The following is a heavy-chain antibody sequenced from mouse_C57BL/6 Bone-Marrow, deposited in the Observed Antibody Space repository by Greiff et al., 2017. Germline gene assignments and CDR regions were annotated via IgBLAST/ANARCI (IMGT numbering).Heavy chain of an antibody. D-gene: IGHD1-1*01. CDR1: GYTFTDYY. CDR2: INPYNGGT. CDR3: ASYYGSSPFDY. Sequence: EVQLQQSGPVLVKPGASVKMSCKASGYTFTDYYMNWVKQSHGKSLEWIGVINPYNGGTSYNQKLKGKATLTVDKSSSTAYMELKSLTSEDSAVYYCASYYGSSPFDYWGQGTTLTVSS. J-gene: IGHJ2*01. V-gene: IGHV1-19*01.